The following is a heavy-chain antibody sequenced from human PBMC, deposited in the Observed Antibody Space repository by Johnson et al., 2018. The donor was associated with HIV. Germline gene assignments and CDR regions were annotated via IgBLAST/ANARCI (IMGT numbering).Heavy chain of an antibody. V-gene: IGHV3-30*04. CDR2: ISYDGSNK. CDR1: GFTFSSYA. J-gene: IGHJ3*02. D-gene: IGHD6-13*01. Sequence: VQLVESGGGVVQPGRSLRLSCAASGFTFSSYAMHWVRQAPGKGLEWVAVISYDGSNKYYADSVKGRFTISRDNARNSLFLQMNSLRAEDTALYYCARDESGSSWAFDIWGQGTMVTVSS. CDR3: ARDESGSSWAFDI.